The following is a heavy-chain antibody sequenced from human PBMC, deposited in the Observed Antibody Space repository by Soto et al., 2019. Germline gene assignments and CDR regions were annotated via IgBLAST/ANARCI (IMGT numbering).Heavy chain of an antibody. CDR1: GYTFTCYY. D-gene: IGHD3-16*01. CDR2: ISPYNDYT. Sequence: ASVKVSCKASGYTFTCYYMHWVRQAPGQGLEWMGWISPYNDYTSYAQKLQGRVTMTTDTSTRTVYLDLRSLKSDDTAVYYCARGGYYDNTWGKLSHYGLDVWGQGTSVTVS. V-gene: IGHV1-18*04. CDR3: ARGGYYDNTWGKLSHYGLDV. J-gene: IGHJ6*02.